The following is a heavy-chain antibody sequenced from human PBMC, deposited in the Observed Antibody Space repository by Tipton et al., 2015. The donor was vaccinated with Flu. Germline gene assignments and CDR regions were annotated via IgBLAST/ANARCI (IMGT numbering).Heavy chain of an antibody. Sequence: TLSLTCTVSGDSISSYSWSWIRQPPGKGLEWIGYIFNTGNTRYNPSLKSRVTISFDTSKDQFSLKLTSVTAADTAVYFCARHSTDSGYDFWVIDYWGQGILVTVSS. CDR1: GDSISSYS. CDR2: IFNTGNT. J-gene: IGHJ4*02. V-gene: IGHV4-59*08. D-gene: IGHD5-12*01. CDR3: ARHSTDSGYDFWVIDY.